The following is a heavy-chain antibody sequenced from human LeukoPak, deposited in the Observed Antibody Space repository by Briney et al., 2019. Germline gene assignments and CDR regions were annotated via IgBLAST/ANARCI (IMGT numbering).Heavy chain of an antibody. V-gene: IGHV3-74*01. CDR1: GFTFSSYW. CDR3: ARAQDGHNSLYFDY. CDR2: IHSDGRIT. D-gene: IGHD5-24*01. Sequence: GGSLRLSCAGSGFTFSSYWMHWVRQAPGKGLVWVSRIHSDGRITTYADSVKGRFTISKDNARNTLYLQMNTLRVEDTAVYFCARAQDGHNSLYFDYWGQGALVTVSS. J-gene: IGHJ4*02.